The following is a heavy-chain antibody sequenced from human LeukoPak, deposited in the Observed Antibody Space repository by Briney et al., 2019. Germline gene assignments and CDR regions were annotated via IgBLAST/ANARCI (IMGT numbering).Heavy chain of an antibody. Sequence: HPGGSLRLSCAASGFTFSSYAMHWVRQAPGKGLEYVSAISSNGGSTYYANSVKGRFTISRDNSKNTLYLLMGSLRAEDMAVYYCAKDQDIVVVVFSRTHYYMDVWGKGTTVTVSS. CDR1: GFTFSSYA. CDR3: AKDQDIVVVVFSRTHYYMDV. CDR2: ISSNGGST. J-gene: IGHJ6*03. D-gene: IGHD2-2*01. V-gene: IGHV3-64*01.